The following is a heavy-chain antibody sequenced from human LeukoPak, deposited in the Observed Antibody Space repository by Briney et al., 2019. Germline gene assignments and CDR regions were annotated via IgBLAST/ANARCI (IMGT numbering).Heavy chain of an antibody. CDR2: INWNGGST. D-gene: IGHD3-3*01. Sequence: GGSLRLSCAASGFTFDDYGMSWVRQAPGKGLEWVSGINWNGGSTGYADSVKGRFTISRDNSKNTLYLQMNSLRAEDTAVYYCAKEGPYYDFWSGYHFDYWGQGTLVTVSS. V-gene: IGHV3-20*04. CDR1: GFTFDDYG. J-gene: IGHJ4*02. CDR3: AKEGPYYDFWSGYHFDY.